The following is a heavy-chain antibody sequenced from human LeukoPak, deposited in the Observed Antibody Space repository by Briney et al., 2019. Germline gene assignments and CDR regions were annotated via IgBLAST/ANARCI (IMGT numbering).Heavy chain of an antibody. D-gene: IGHD3-10*01. V-gene: IGHV4-4*07. CDR2: IYTSGST. CDR3: ARQMYYYGSGSYLQGDSSSDY. Sequence: SETLSLTCTVSGGSISSYYWSWIRQPAGRGLEWIGRIYTSGSTNYNPSLKSRVTMSVDTSKNQFSLKLSSVTAADTAVYYCARQMYYYGSGSYLQGDSSSDYWGQGTLVTVSS. J-gene: IGHJ4*02. CDR1: GGSISSYY.